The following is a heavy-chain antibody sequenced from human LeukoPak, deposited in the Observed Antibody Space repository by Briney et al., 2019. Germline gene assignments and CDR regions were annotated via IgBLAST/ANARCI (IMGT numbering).Heavy chain of an antibody. J-gene: IGHJ4*02. CDR1: GDSVSSVGHY. D-gene: IGHD2-2*01. V-gene: IGHV4-39*01. Sequence: NSSETLSLTCTVSGDSVSSVGHYWVWVRQPPGKGLEWLGAISYSANSYYSPSHKSRVTISIDMSKNQFSLRLSSVTAADTAFYYCARQCSSISCPIDYWGQGNLVTVSS. CDR3: ARQCSSISCPIDY. CDR2: ISYSANS.